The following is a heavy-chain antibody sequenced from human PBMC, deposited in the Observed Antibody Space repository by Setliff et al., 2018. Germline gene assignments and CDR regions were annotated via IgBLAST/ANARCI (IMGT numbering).Heavy chain of an antibody. D-gene: IGHD3-16*01. V-gene: IGHV3-74*01. CDR2: IGRDGIGI. Sequence: GGSLRLSCAGSGFTFSTYWMQWVRQAPGKGLVWVSRIGRDGIGITYADPVKGRFTISRDDTKNTVYLQMNSLRDEDTAVYYCTRGEVWGTPTAGDFWGQGTLVTVS. CDR3: TRGEVWGTPTAGDF. J-gene: IGHJ4*02. CDR1: GFTFSTYW.